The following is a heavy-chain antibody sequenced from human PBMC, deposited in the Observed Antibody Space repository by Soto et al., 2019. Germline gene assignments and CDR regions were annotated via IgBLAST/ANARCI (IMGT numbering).Heavy chain of an antibody. CDR2: TTDTGGDT. D-gene: IGHD3-22*01. V-gene: IGHV3-23*01. CDR1: GITFGSRA. Sequence: HPGGSLRLSCVASGITFGSRAMSWVRQAPGEGLEWVSTTTDTGGDTKYADSVRGRFTISRDNSKNTLYLQMSSLRAEDAAAYYCVKWHTSNFDSLPFTGFDFWGQGTQVTVSS. CDR3: VKWHTSNFDSLPFTGFDF. J-gene: IGHJ4*02.